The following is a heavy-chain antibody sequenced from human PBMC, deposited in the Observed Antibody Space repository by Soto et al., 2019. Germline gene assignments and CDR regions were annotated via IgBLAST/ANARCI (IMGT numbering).Heavy chain of an antibody. D-gene: IGHD1-26*01. CDR2: TYYRSKWYN. CDR1: GDSVSSNSAA. V-gene: IGHV6-1*01. Sequence: QSQTLSLTCAISGDSVSSNSAAWNWIRQSPSRGLEWLGRTYYRSKWYNDYAVSVKSRITINPDTSKNQFSLQLNSVTPEDTAVYYCARGIPYGSGSYWYYYYGMDVWGQGTTVTVSS. CDR3: ARGIPYGSGSYWYYYYGMDV. J-gene: IGHJ6*02.